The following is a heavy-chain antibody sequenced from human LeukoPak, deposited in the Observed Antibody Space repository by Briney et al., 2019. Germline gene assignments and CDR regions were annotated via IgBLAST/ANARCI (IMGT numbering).Heavy chain of an antibody. CDR2: ISSSGSLI. V-gene: IGHV3-21*01. Sequence: GGSLRLSCTASESTFSSFPMSWVRQAPGTGLEWISSISSSGSLIYYADSLKGRITVSRDNAKNSLYVQMNSLRAEDTAVYYCAKIGVSGQWYFDLWGRGTLVTVSS. J-gene: IGHJ2*01. D-gene: IGHD5/OR15-5a*01. CDR3: AKIGVSGQWYFDL. CDR1: ESTFSSFP.